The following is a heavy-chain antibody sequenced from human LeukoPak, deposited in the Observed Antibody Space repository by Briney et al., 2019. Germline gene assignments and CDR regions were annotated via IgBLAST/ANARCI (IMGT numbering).Heavy chain of an antibody. CDR1: GYTFTRYY. D-gene: IGHD3-22*01. CDR3: ARDLSRYYYDSSSLPKGAYNWFDP. J-gene: IGHJ5*02. Sequence: ASVKVSCKASGYTFTRYYMHWVGQAPGQGLEWMGWINTNSGGTRYAQKLQVRVTMTRDTSISTAYMELSRLRSDDTAGYYCARDLSRYYYDSSSLPKGAYNWFDPWGQGTLVTVSS. V-gene: IGHV1-2*02. CDR2: INTNSGGT.